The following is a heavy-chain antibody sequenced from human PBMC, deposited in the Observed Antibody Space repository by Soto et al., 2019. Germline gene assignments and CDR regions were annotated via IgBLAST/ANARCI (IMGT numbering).Heavy chain of an antibody. D-gene: IGHD3-16*02. V-gene: IGHV1-69*02. CDR2: IIPILGIA. CDR3: ASRVITSQTIVIPYYGMDV. CDR1: GGTFSSYT. J-gene: IGHJ6*02. Sequence: QVQLVQSGAEVKKPGSSVKVSCKASGGTFSSYTISWVRQAPGQGLEWMGRIIPILGIANYAQKFQGRVTMTADKSTSTAYMELSSLRSEDTAVYYCASRVITSQTIVIPYYGMDVWGQGTTVTVSS.